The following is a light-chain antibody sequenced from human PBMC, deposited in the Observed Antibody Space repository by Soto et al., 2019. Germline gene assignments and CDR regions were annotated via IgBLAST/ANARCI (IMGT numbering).Light chain of an antibody. CDR3: QQYGSSSLT. V-gene: IGKV3-20*01. Sequence: EIVLTQSPGTLSLSPGERATLSCRASQSVSSSYLAWYQQKPGQAPRLLIYGASSRATGIPDRFSGSGSGTDFTLTISRVETEDFAVYYCQQYGSSSLTFGGGTKVEIK. CDR1: QSVSSSY. J-gene: IGKJ4*01. CDR2: GAS.